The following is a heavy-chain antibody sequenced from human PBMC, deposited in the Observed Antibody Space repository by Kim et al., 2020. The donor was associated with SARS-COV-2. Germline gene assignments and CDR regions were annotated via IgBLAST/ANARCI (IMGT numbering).Heavy chain of an antibody. D-gene: IGHD6-13*01. J-gene: IGHJ4*02. CDR2: IYSGGST. CDR1: GFTVSSNY. CDR3: ARDMVEQQLVGFDY. Sequence: GGSLRLSCAASGFTVSSNYMSWVRQAPGKGLEWVSVIYSGGSTYYADSVKGRFTISRDNSKNTLYLQMNSLRAEDTAVYYCARDMVEQQLVGFDYWGQGTLVTVSS. V-gene: IGHV3-66*02.